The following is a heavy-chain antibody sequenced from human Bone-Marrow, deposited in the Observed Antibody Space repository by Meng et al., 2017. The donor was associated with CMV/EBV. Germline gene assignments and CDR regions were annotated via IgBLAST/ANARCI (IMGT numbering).Heavy chain of an antibody. J-gene: IGHJ4*02. CDR2: MNPNSGDT. CDR1: GYTFTSYD. V-gene: IGHV1-8*01. D-gene: IGHD6-13*01. CDR3: ARVYHSNSDY. Sequence: ASGKVSCKASGYTFTSYDINWVRQATGQGLEWMGWMNPNSGDTGYAQKFQGRVTMTRNTSISTAYMELSRLRSDDTAVYYCARVYHSNSDYWGQGTLVTVSS.